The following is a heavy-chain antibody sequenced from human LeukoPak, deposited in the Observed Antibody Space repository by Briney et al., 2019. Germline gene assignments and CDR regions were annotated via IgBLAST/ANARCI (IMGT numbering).Heavy chain of an antibody. CDR1: GFTFSSYS. CDR3: ARSVVPAALDAFDI. J-gene: IGHJ3*02. CDR2: ISSSSSTI. D-gene: IGHD2-2*01. Sequence: PGGSLRLSXAASGFTFSSYSMNWVRQAPGKGVEWVSYISSSSSTIYYADSVKGRFTISRDNAKNSLYLQMNSLRAEDTAVYYCARSVVPAALDAFDIWGQGTMVTVSS. V-gene: IGHV3-48*01.